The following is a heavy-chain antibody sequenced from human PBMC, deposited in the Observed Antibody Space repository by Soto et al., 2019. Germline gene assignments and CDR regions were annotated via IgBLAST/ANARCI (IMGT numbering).Heavy chain of an antibody. CDR1: GGSLRGYS. D-gene: IGHD3-10*01. J-gene: IGHJ4*02. CDR3: WGAQAEGEDY. Sequence: SETLCLTCAATGGSLRGYSWNWIRQSPGKGLEWIGEINQNGGSKYNPSLKSRVFISFVAYTNHISLKLKSVPTADETVYYCWGAQAEGEDYWGQGTLVTVSS. V-gene: IGHV4-34*01. CDR2: INQNGGS.